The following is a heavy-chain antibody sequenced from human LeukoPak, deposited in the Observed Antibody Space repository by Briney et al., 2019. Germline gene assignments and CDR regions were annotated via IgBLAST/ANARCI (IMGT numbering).Heavy chain of an antibody. CDR1: GFTVSSNY. Sequence: GGSLRLSCAASGFTVSSNYMSWVRQAPGKGLEWVSVIYSGGSTYYADSVKGRFTISRDNSKNTLYLQMNSLRAEDTALYYCAKTLNSSTWYPFDYWGQGTLVIVSS. J-gene: IGHJ4*02. D-gene: IGHD6-13*01. CDR2: IYSGGST. CDR3: AKTLNSSTWYPFDY. V-gene: IGHV3-66*01.